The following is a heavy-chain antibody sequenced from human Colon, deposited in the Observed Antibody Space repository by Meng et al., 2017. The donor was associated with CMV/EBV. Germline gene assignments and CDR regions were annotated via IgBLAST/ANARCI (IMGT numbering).Heavy chain of an antibody. Sequence: GESLKISCAASGFTFSTYAMNWVRQAPGKGLEWVSGISGGGGSTYYADSVKGRFTISRDNSKNTLYLQMNSLRAEDTAVYYCARDVLDFWSGYYYYYYGMDVWGQGTTVTVSS. CDR3: ARDVLDFWSGYYYYYYGMDV. V-gene: IGHV3-23*01. CDR1: GFTFSTYA. CDR2: ISGGGGST. J-gene: IGHJ6*02. D-gene: IGHD3-3*01.